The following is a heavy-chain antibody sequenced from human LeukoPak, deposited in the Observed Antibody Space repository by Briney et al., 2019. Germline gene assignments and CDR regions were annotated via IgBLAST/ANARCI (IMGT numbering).Heavy chain of an antibody. D-gene: IGHD2-15*01. Sequence: SETLSLTCAVYGGSFSSYYWGWIRQPPGKGLEWIRSIYYSGSTYYNPSLKSRVTISVDTSKNQFSLKLSSVTAADTAVYYCARDHYVVVVVAATPGYYYYMDVWGKGTTVTVSS. CDR3: ARDHYVVVVVAATPGYYYYMDV. CDR1: GGSFSSYY. V-gene: IGHV4-39*07. J-gene: IGHJ6*03. CDR2: IYYSGST.